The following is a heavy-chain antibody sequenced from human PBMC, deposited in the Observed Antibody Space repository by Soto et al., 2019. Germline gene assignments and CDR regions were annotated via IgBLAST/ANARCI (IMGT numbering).Heavy chain of an antibody. V-gene: IGHV3-21*01. J-gene: IGHJ4*02. D-gene: IGHD3-9*01. CDR2: ISSSSSYI. CDR3: AGPQPPRLLTGPFDY. Sequence: PGGSLRLSCAASGFTFSSYSMNWVRQAPGKGLEWVSSISSSSSYIYYADSVKGRFTISRDSAKNSLYLQMNSLRAEDTAVYYCAGPQPPRLLTGPFDYWGQGTLVTVSS. CDR1: GFTFSSYS.